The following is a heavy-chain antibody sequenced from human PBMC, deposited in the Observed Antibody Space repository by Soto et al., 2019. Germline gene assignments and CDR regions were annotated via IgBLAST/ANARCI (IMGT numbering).Heavy chain of an antibody. CDR2: IYHSGST. CDR1: GGSISSSNW. J-gene: IGHJ4*02. D-gene: IGHD6-13*01. CDR3: ARGAPLRSWYYFGY. Sequence: KPSETLSLTCAVSGGSISSSNWWSWVRQPPGKGLEWIGEIYHSGSTNYNPSLKSRVTISVDKSKNQFSLKLSSVTAADTAVYYCARGAPLRSWYYFGYWGQGTLVTVSS. V-gene: IGHV4-4*02.